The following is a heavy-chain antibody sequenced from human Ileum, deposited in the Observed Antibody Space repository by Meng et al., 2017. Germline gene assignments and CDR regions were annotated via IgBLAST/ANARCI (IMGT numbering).Heavy chain of an antibody. CDR1: GYTFRNYP. CDR2: INAGNGNI. CDR3: AREKDNWNYFDY. D-gene: IGHD1-1*01. V-gene: IGHV1-3*01. Sequence: QVQLVQSGTEVKKVGASVKVSCTASGYTFRNYPLHWVRQAPGQRPEWMGWINAGNGNIKISQKFQGRITITSDTSATAYMELSSLRSEDTAVYFCAREKDNWNYFDYWGQGSLVTVSS. J-gene: IGHJ4*02.